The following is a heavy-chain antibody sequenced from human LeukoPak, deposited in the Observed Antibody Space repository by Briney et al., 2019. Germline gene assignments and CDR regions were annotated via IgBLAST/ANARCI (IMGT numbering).Heavy chain of an antibody. D-gene: IGHD3-9*01. Sequence: SETLSLTCAVYGGSFSGYYWSWIRQPPGKGLEWIGEINHSGSTNYNPSLKSRVTISVDTSKNQFSLKLSSVTAADTAVYYCARERYFEWSDYWGQGTLVTVSS. CDR1: GGSFSGYY. CDR2: INHSGST. CDR3: ARERYFEWSDY. V-gene: IGHV4-34*01. J-gene: IGHJ4*02.